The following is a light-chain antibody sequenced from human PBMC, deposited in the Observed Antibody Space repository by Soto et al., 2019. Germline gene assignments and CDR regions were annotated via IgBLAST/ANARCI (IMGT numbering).Light chain of an antibody. CDR1: QSVSRY. Sequence: EIVLTQSPGTLSLSPGERATLSCRASQSVSRYLAWYKQKPGQAPRLLIYGASSRATGIPDRFSGSGSGTDFTLTISRLEPEDFAVYYCQQYSISPRTFGQGTKVEIK. V-gene: IGKV3-20*01. CDR3: QQYSISPRT. CDR2: GAS. J-gene: IGKJ1*01.